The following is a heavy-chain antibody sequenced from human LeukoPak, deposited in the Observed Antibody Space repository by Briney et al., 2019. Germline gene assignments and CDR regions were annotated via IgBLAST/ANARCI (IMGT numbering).Heavy chain of an antibody. V-gene: IGHV3-48*01. J-gene: IGHJ4*02. D-gene: IGHD4-17*01. Sequence: GGSLRLSCAASGFTFSSYSMNWVRQAPGKGLEWVSYISSSSGTIYYADSVKGRFTISRDNAKNSLYLQMNSLRAEDTAVYYCARDRYGDYTVDYWGQGTLVTVSS. CDR2: ISSSSGTI. CDR1: GFTFSSYS. CDR3: ARDRYGDYTVDY.